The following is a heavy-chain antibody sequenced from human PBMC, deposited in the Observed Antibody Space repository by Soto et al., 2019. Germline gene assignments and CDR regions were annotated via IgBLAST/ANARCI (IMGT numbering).Heavy chain of an antibody. J-gene: IGHJ6*02. D-gene: IGHD3-10*01. CDR2: IYYSGIT. CDR1: GGSISSSSYV. CDR3: ARRGFGGYYYYYYGMDV. Sequence: ETLSLTCTVSGGSISSSSYVWGWIRQPPGKGLEWIGSIYYSGITYYNPSLKSRVTISVDTSKNQFSLKLSPVTAADTAVYYCARRGFGGYYYYYYGMDVWGQGTTVTVSS. V-gene: IGHV4-39*01.